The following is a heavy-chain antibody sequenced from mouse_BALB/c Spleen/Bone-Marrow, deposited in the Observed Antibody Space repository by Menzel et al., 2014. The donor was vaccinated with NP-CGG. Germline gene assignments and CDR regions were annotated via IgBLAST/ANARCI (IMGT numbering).Heavy chain of an antibody. J-gene: IGHJ2*02. CDR2: IKPDSSTI. CDR3: ARPYYYGSLSY. CDR1: GFDFSRYW. V-gene: IGHV4-1*02. D-gene: IGHD1-2*01. Sequence: VQLQQFGGGLEQPGGSLKLSCAASGFDFSRYWMSWVRQAPGKGLEWIGEIKPDSSTINYTPSLKDKFIISRDNAKNTLYLRLNKVRSEDTALYYCARPYYYGSLSYWGQGASRPVSS.